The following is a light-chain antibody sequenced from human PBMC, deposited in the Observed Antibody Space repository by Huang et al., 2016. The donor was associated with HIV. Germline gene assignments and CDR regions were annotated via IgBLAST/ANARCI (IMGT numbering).Light chain of an antibody. J-gene: IGKJ2*01. CDR2: ATS. CDR1: QSVSSY. Sequence: EIVLTQSPATLSWSPGDRATLSCRPSQSVSSYFAWYQQKPGQAPRLLLYATSHSATGVAARFSGSGSGTDFTLTISSREPEDFANYYCQQRISWPPSYTFGQGTKVEI. V-gene: IGKV3-11*01. CDR3: QQRISWPPSYT.